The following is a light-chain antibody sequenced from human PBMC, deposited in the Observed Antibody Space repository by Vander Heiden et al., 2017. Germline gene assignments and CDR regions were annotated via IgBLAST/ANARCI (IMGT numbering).Light chain of an antibody. CDR3: AAWDDSLTGLV. CDR2: NTD. Sequence: QPVLTQPPSTSGTPGQRVTSSCSGSSSDSGSNAVNWYQQLPGAAPRLRIYNTDQRPSGVPDRFSGSKSGTSASLSVSGLRSEDEADYYCAAWDDSLTGLVFGGGTKLTVL. J-gene: IGLJ2*01. V-gene: IGLV1-44*01. CDR1: SSDSGSNA.